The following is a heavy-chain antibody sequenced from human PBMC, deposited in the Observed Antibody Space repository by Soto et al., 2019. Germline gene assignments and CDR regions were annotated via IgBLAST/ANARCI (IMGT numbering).Heavy chain of an antibody. J-gene: IGHJ3*02. CDR1: GGPFSSYA. Sequence: SVKASRKDSGGPFSSYAISCVRQAPGQGLEWMGGIIPIFGTANYAQKFQGRVTITADESTSTAYMELSSLRSEDTAVYYCAVPSGEDRKIVVVVAATLDAFDIWGQGTMVTVSS. CDR3: AVPSGEDRKIVVVVAATLDAFDI. D-gene: IGHD2-15*01. CDR2: IIPIFGTA. V-gene: IGHV1-69*13.